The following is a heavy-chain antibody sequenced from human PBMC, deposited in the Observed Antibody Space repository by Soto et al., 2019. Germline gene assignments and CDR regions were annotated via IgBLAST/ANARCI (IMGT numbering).Heavy chain of an antibody. D-gene: IGHD6-6*01. V-gene: IGHV3-23*01. Sequence: GSLRLSCAASGFTFSSYAMSWVRQAPGKGLEWVSAISGSGGSTYYADSVKGRFTISRDNSKNTLYLQMNSLRAEDTAVYYCAKDGSSSSVYAVNWFDPWGQGTLVTVSS. CDR2: ISGSGGST. J-gene: IGHJ5*02. CDR3: AKDGSSSSVYAVNWFDP. CDR1: GFTFSSYA.